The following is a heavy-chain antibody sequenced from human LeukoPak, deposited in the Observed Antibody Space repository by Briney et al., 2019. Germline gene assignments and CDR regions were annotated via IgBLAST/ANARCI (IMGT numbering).Heavy chain of an antibody. CDR1: GYTFTSYD. CDR2: INPNSGNT. V-gene: IGHV1-8*01. D-gene: IGHD2-21*01. CDR3: ARRLIRSDGMDV. Sequence: ASVKVSCKASGYTFTSYDINWVRQATGQGLEWMGWINPNSGNTGYAQKFQGRVTMTRNTSTSTAYMELSSLRSEDTAVYYCARRLIRSDGMDVWGQGTTVTVSS. J-gene: IGHJ6*02.